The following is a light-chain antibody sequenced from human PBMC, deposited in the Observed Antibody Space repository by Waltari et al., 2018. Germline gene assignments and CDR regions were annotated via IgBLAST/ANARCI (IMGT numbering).Light chain of an antibody. J-gene: IGLJ2*01. V-gene: IGLV1-44*01. CDR3: AAWDDSLNGPV. CDR2: SDN. Sequence: QSVLTQPPSASGTPGQRVTMSCSGSSSNIGSHTVIRYQQFPGTAPTLLIYSDNRRPPGVPDRFSGSRSGTSASLAISGLQSEDEADFYCAAWDDSLNGPVFGGGTKLAVL. CDR1: SSNIGSHT.